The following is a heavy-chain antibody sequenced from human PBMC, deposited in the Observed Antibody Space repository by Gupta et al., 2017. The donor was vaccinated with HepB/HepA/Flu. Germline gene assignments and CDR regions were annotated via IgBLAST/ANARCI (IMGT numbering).Heavy chain of an antibody. V-gene: IGHV4-34*01. CDR3: ARGEDGSYYLWGVTLDY. CDR1: GGSFSGYY. J-gene: IGHJ4*02. Sequence: QVQLQQWGAGLLKPSETLSLTCAVYGGSFSGYYWSWIRQPPGKGLEWIGEINHSGSTNYNPSLKSRVTISVDTSKNQFSLKLSSVTAADTAVYYCARGEDGSYYLWGVTLDYWGQGILVTVSS. D-gene: IGHD1-26*01. CDR2: INHSGST.